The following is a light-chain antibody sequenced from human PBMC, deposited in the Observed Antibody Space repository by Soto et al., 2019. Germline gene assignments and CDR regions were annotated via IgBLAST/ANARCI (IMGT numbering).Light chain of an antibody. CDR2: DVS. CDR3: SSYTSSSTSYV. CDR1: SSDVGGYNY. Sequence: QSVPTQPASVSGSPGQSITISCTGTSSDVGGYNYVSWYQQHPGRAPKLMIYDVSNRPSGVSNRFSGSKSDNTASLTISGLQAEDEADYYCSSYTSSSTSYVFGTGTKLTVL. V-gene: IGLV2-14*01. J-gene: IGLJ1*01.